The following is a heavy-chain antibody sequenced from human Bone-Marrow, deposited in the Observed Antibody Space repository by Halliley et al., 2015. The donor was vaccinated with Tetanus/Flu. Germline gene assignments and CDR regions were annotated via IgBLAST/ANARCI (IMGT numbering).Heavy chain of an antibody. D-gene: IGHD5-18*01. CDR1: GSTISSSNYH. V-gene: IGHV4-39*01. CDR3: VRHWGSYSYGDILGPFVD. Sequence: TLSLTCNVSGSTISSSNYHWGWIRQSPGKGLEWIGSVYYDGDTYYNPSLKSRVAISVDTSTNRFSLRLTSVTAADAAVLYCVRHWGSYSYGDILGPFVDWGLGIHVIVS. CDR2: VYYDGDT. J-gene: IGHJ4*02.